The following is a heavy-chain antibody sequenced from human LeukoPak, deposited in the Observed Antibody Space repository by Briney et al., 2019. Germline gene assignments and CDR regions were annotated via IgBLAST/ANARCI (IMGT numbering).Heavy chain of an antibody. CDR1: GDSINSGYY. CDR3: AGAVVLSGSIRRGDFDY. CDR2: IFHTGST. J-gene: IGHJ4*02. D-gene: IGHD3-3*02. V-gene: IGHV4-38-2*02. Sequence: SETLSLTRTVSGDSINSGYYWGWIRQPPGKGLEWIGSIFHTGSTYYNPSLKSRATISLDTSKNQFSLKLRSVTAADTVVYYCAGAVVLSGSIRRGDFDYWGQGTLVTVSS.